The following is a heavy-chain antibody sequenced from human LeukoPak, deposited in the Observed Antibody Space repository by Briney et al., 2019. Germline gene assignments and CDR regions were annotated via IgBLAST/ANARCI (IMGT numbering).Heavy chain of an antibody. CDR1: GFTFSSYS. CDR2: ISSSSSYI. CDR3: ARVRSGWYVDY. V-gene: IGHV3-21*01. J-gene: IGHJ4*02. D-gene: IGHD6-19*01. Sequence: PGGSLRLSCAASGFTFSSYSMNWVRQAPGKGLEWVSSISSSSSYIYYADSVKGRFTISRDNAKNSLYLHMNSLRAEDTAIYYCARVRSGWYVDYWGQGTLVTVSS.